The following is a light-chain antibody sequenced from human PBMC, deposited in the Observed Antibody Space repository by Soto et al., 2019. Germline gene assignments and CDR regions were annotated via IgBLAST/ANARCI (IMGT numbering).Light chain of an antibody. Sequence: DIQMTQSPSSLSASLGDRVTITCRASQSISTYLNWFQQKPGKAPKLLIYTASSLQSGVPSRFSGSGSGTDFTLTISNLQPEDLATYYCHQNYGTPLTFGGGTKVEIK. CDR1: QSISTY. J-gene: IGKJ4*01. CDR3: HQNYGTPLT. V-gene: IGKV1-39*01. CDR2: TAS.